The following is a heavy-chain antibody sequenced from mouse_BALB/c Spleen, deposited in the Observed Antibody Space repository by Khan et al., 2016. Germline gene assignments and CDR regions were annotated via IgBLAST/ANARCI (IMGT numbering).Heavy chain of an antibody. V-gene: IGHV1-4*01. CDR2: INPDSAYT. CDR3: AREGTNYDPFDY. J-gene: IGHJ2*01. D-gene: IGHD2-1*01. Sequence: QVQLQQSGAELARPGAAMKMSCKTSGYIFTSYTIQWLKQRPGQGLEWIGYINPDSAYTDYNQSFKDKATLTAATSSSTAYMQLSSLTSEDSEVYYCAREGTNYDPFDYWGQGTAVTVSS. CDR1: GYIFTSYT.